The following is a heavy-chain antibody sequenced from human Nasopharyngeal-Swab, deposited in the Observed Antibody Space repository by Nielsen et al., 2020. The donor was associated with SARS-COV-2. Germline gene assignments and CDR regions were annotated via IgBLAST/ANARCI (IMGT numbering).Heavy chain of an antibody. Sequence: GESLKISCAASGFTFSSYAMHWVRQAPGKGLEYVSAISSNGGSTYYANSVKGRFTISRDNAKNSLYLQMNSLRAEDTAVHYCARMGGSGFDYWGQGTLVTVSS. V-gene: IGHV3-64*01. D-gene: IGHD3-10*01. CDR2: ISSNGGST. CDR3: ARMGGSGFDY. J-gene: IGHJ4*02. CDR1: GFTFSSYA.